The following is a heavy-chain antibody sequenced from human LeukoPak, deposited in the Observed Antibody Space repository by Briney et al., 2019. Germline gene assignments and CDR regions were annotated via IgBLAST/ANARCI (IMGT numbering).Heavy chain of an antibody. CDR2: VKQDGSEK. CDR3: ARGVRYCSSTSCYTFDY. J-gene: IGHJ4*02. CDR1: GFTFSSYW. D-gene: IGHD2-2*02. Sequence: GGSLRLSCAASGFTFSSYWMSWVRQAPGKGLEWVANVKQDGSEKYYVDSVKGRFTISRDNAKNSLYLQMNSLRAEDTAVYYCARGVRYCSSTSCYTFDYWGQGTLVTVSS. V-gene: IGHV3-7*01.